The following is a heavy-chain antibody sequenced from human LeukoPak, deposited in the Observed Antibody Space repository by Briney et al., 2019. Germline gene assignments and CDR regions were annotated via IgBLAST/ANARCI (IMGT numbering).Heavy chain of an antibody. CDR1: GFTFSSYS. J-gene: IGHJ6*03. V-gene: IGHV3-21*01. CDR2: ISSSSSYI. CDR3: ARMDTVYDILTGYPYYYYYMDV. Sequence: PGGSLRLSCAASGFTFSSYSMNWVRQAPGKGLEWVSYISSSSSYIYYADSVKGRFTISRDNAKNSLYLQMNSLRAEDTAVYYCARMDTVYDILTGYPYYYYYMDVWGKGTTVTISS. D-gene: IGHD3-9*01.